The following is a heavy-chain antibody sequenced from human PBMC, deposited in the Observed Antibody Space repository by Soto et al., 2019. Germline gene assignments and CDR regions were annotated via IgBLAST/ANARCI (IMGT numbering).Heavy chain of an antibody. V-gene: IGHV3-33*01. J-gene: IGHJ4*02. CDR2: IWYDGSNK. D-gene: IGHD2-15*01. Sequence: QVQLVESGGGVVQPGRSLRLSCAASGFTFSSYGMHWVRQAPGKGLEWVAVIWYDGSNKYYADSVKGRFTISRDNSKNTLYLQMNSLRAEDTAVYYCAREGTSCSGGSCYPHFDYWGQGTLVTVSS. CDR3: AREGTSCSGGSCYPHFDY. CDR1: GFTFSSYG.